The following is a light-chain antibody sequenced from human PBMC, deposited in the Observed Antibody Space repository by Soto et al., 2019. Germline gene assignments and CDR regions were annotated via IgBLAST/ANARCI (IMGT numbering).Light chain of an antibody. V-gene: IGKV3D-15*01. J-gene: IGKJ4*01. CDR3: QQYGRSPLT. CDR1: QSVSNN. CDR2: GAS. Sequence: EIVMTQSPATLSVSPGERATLSCRASQSVSNNLAWYQQKPGQAPRLLIYGASTRATGIPARFSGSGSGTEFTLTISSLQSEDFAVYYCQQYGRSPLTFGGGTKVDIK.